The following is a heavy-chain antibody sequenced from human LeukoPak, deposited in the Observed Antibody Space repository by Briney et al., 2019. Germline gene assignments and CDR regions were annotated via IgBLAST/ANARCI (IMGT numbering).Heavy chain of an antibody. Sequence: PGGSLRLSCAASGFTFSSYDMHWLRQAPGKRLEGVADIRYDGSNKYYADSVKGRFTMSRDNSKNTLYLQMNSLRAEDTAVYYWGRGGGGYLPYYFDYWGQGTLVTVSS. CDR3: GRGGGGYLPYYFDY. D-gene: IGHD1-26*01. J-gene: IGHJ4*02. CDR1: GFTFSSYD. CDR2: IRYDGSNK. V-gene: IGHV3-33*01.